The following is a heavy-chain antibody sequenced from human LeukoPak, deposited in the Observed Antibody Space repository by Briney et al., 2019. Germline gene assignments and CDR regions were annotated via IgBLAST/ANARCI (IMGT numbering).Heavy chain of an antibody. CDR1: GFTFSSYA. D-gene: IGHD2-21*02. V-gene: IGHV3-23*01. CDR3: AKDIVVLTATLFDY. J-gene: IGHJ4*02. Sequence: PGGSLRLSCAASGFTFSSYAMSWVRQAPWKGLEWVSAISGSGGSTYYADSVKGRFTISRDNSKNTLYLQMNSLRAEDTAVYYCAKDIVVLTATLFDYWGQGTLVTVSS. CDR2: ISGSGGST.